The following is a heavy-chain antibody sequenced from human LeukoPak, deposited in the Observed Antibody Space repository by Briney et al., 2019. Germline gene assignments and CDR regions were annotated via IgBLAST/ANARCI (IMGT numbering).Heavy chain of an antibody. Sequence: PGGSLRLSCAASGFTVSSNYMSWVRQAPGKGLEWVSVIYSGGSTYYADSVKGRFTISRDNSKNTLYLQMNSLRAGDTAVYYCARRGAHDYEVYWGQGTLVTVSS. D-gene: IGHD4-17*01. V-gene: IGHV3-53*01. CDR1: GFTVSSNY. CDR3: ARRGAHDYEVY. CDR2: IYSGGST. J-gene: IGHJ4*02.